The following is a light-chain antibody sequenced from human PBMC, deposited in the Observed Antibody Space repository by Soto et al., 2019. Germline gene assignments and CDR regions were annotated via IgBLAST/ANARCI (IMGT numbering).Light chain of an antibody. CDR1: QSVLYSSNNNNY. CDR2: WAS. J-gene: IGKJ4*01. V-gene: IGKV4-1*01. Sequence: IVMTQSPDSLAVSLGERTTINCKSSQSVLYSSNNNNYLAWYQQKPGQPPKLLIYWASTRESGVPDRFSGSGSGTDFTLAVSNLQAEDVAVYYCQQYYTTPPTFGGGTKVEIK. CDR3: QQYYTTPPT.